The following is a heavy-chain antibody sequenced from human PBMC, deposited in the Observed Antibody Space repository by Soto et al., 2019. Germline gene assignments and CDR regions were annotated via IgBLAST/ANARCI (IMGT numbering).Heavy chain of an antibody. CDR1: GGSVSSNGYY. Sequence: PSETLSLTCTVSGGSVSSNGYYWGWIRQPPGKGLEWIASVYYSGSAYYNPSLRSRVTISVDTSKNQFSLRLSSVTAADTAVYYCALSSRVHSTGWSPFDYWGQGTLVTVSS. CDR3: ALSSRVHSTGWSPFDY. D-gene: IGHD6-19*01. J-gene: IGHJ4*02. CDR2: VYYSGSA. V-gene: IGHV4-39*01.